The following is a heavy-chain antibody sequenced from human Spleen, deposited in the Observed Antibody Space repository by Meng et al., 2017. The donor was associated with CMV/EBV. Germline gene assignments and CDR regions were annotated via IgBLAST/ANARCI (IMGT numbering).Heavy chain of an antibody. D-gene: IGHD1-20*01. J-gene: IGHJ4*02. Sequence: SETLSLTCTVSGGSISSYYWTWIRQPPGKGLEWIGSIYDSGSTNYNPSLKSRVTISVDTSKNQFSLKLSSVTAADTAVYYCARIGYNWNLFDYWGQGTLVTVSS. CDR1: GGSISSYY. CDR3: ARIGYNWNLFDY. CDR2: IYDSGST. V-gene: IGHV4-59*01.